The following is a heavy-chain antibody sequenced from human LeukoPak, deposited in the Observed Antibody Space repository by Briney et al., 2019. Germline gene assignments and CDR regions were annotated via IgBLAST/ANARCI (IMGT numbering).Heavy chain of an antibody. CDR2: IIPILGIA. V-gene: IGHV1-69*04. Sequence: SVKVSCKASGGTFSSYTISWVRQAAGQGLEWMGRIIPILGIANYAQKFQGRVTITADKSTSTAYMELSSLRSEDTAVYYCARDPVYTKTPYYFDYWGQGTLVTVSS. D-gene: IGHD5-18*01. CDR3: ARDPVYTKTPYYFDY. CDR1: GGTFSSYT. J-gene: IGHJ4*02.